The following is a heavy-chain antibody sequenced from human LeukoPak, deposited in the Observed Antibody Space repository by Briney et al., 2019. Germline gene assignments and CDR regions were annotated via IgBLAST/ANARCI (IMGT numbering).Heavy chain of an antibody. CDR2: IRYGGNDE. Sequence: GGSLRLSCAASGFTFSSNGMHWVRHTPGKGLEWVSFIRYGGNDERYADSVKGRFTISRDNSKNTLYLQMNSLRAEDTAVYYCAKSFHNPTFRGTYFDYWGQGTLATVSS. D-gene: IGHD3-16*01. CDR3: AKSFHNPTFRGTYFDY. V-gene: IGHV3-30*02. J-gene: IGHJ4*02. CDR1: GFTFSSNG.